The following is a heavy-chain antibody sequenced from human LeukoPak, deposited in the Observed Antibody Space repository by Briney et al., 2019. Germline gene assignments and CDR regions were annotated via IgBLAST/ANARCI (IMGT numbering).Heavy chain of an antibody. V-gene: IGHV3-7*01. CDR1: GFTFSDYW. CDR3: ATNPPFYARDFDY. CDR2: IKQDGSEK. Sequence: PGGSLRLSCATSGFTFSDYWLSWVRQAPGKGLEWVASIKQDGSEKHYVDALKGRFTISRDSAKNSLYLQMNSLTAEDTAVYYCATNPPFYARDFDYWGQGTLVTVSS. D-gene: IGHD2/OR15-2a*01. J-gene: IGHJ4*02.